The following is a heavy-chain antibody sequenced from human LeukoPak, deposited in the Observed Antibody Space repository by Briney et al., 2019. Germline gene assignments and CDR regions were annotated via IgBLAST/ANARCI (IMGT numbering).Heavy chain of an antibody. V-gene: IGHV2-5*02. J-gene: IGHJ4*02. CDR1: GFPLSTSGVG. D-gene: IGHD3-10*01. Sequence: SGPTLVKPTQTLTLTCTFSGFPLSTSGVGVGWIRQPPGKALEWLALIYWGDDKRYSPSLKSRLTITKDTSKNQVVLTMTNMDPVDTATYYCAHRERDYYGSGSYIFWGQGTLVTVSS. CDR2: IYWGDDK. CDR3: AHRERDYYGSGSYIF.